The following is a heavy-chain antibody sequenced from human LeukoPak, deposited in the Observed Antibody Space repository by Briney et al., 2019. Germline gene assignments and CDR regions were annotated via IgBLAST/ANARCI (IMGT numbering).Heavy chain of an antibody. CDR1: GYTFTGYY. CDR3: ARSAYGDLFDY. D-gene: IGHD2-21*02. Sequence: KVSCKASGYTFTGYYMHWVRQAPGQGLEWMGIIYPGDSDTRYSPSFQGQVTISADKSISTAYLQWSSLKASDTAMYYCARSAYGDLFDYWGQGTLVTVSS. V-gene: IGHV5-51*01. CDR2: IYPGDSDT. J-gene: IGHJ4*02.